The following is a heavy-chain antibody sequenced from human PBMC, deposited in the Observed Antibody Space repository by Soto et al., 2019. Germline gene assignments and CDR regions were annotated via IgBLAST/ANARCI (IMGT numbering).Heavy chain of an antibody. CDR3: ARDLASTTIPNY. CDR1: GFTFSSYW. D-gene: IGHD4-17*01. Sequence: EVQLVESGGGLVQPGGSLRLSCAASGFTFSSYWMSWVRQAPGKGLECVANIKQDGSKIHYVDSVKGRFTISRDNAKNSLYLQMNSLRAEDTAVYYCARDLASTTIPNYWGQGTLVTVSS. V-gene: IGHV3-7*04. J-gene: IGHJ4*02. CDR2: IKQDGSKI.